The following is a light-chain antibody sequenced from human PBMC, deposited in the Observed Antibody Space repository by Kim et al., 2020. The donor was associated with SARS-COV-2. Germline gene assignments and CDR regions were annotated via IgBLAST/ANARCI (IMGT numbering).Light chain of an antibody. CDR1: SLRSYY. J-gene: IGLJ3*02. Sequence: ALGQTVSITCQGDSLRSYYASGYQQKPGQAPVLVFYGKNNRPSGIPDRFSGSSSGNTASLTITAAQAEDEADYYCNSRESSTNHWMFGGGTQLTVL. V-gene: IGLV3-19*01. CDR2: GKN. CDR3: NSRESSTNHWM.